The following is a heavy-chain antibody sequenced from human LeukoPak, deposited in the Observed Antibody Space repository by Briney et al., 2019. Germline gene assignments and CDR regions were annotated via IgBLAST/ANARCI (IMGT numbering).Heavy chain of an antibody. CDR1: AYTFTGYY. J-gene: IGHJ6*03. V-gene: IGHV1-46*01. CDR2: INPTGGRT. D-gene: IGHD2-21*01. Sequence: ASVKVSCKASAYTFTGYYMHWVRQAPGQGLEWMGVINPTGGRTDYAQRFQGRVTMTRDMSTTTVYMELSSLRSEDTAVYYCARAGIPYFYYYMDVWGKGTTVTVSS. CDR3: ARAGIPYFYYYMDV.